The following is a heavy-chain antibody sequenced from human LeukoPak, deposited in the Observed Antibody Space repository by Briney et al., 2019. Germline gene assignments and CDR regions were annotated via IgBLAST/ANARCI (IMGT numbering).Heavy chain of an antibody. CDR2: MNPNSGNT. Sequence: ASVKVSCKASGYTFTSYDINWVRQAPGRGLEWMGWMNPNSGNTDYAQKFQGRVTMTRNTSISTAYMELSSLRSDDTAVYYCARALAVAGTFSLAGRYWGQGTLVTVSS. V-gene: IGHV1-8*01. J-gene: IGHJ4*02. CDR3: ARALAVAGTFSLAGRY. CDR1: GYTFTSYD. D-gene: IGHD6-19*01.